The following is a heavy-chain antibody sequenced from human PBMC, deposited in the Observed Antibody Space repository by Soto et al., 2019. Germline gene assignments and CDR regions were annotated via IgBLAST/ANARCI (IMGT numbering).Heavy chain of an antibody. J-gene: IGHJ2*01. Sequence: PQGKGLEWIGYIYYSGSTNYNPSLKSRVTISVDTSKNQFSLKLSSVTAADTAVYYCEGHIAARDSVSAFLLNRSSDL. V-gene: IGHV4-59*08. CDR2: IYYSGST. CDR3: EGHIAARDSVSAFLLNRSSDL. D-gene: IGHD2-15*01.